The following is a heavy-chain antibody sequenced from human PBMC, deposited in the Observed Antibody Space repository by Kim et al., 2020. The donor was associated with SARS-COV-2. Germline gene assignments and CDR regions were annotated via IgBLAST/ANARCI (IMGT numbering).Heavy chain of an antibody. D-gene: IGHD2-21*01. CDR1: GFTFSSYY. CDR2: IRGSGGNT. Sequence: GGSLRLSCGASGFTFSSYYMTWVRQTPGKGLEWVATIRGSGGNTNYADSVKGRFTISKDNSKNTLYLQMNSLRAEDMAVYYCEKERAVVGNNSSSPLASYSWGQGTPVTVSS. CDR3: EKERAVVGNNSSSPLASYS. V-gene: IGHV3-23*01. J-gene: IGHJ4*02.